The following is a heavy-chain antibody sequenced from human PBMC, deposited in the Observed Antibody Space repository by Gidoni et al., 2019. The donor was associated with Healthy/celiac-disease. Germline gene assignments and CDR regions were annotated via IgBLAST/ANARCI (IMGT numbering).Heavy chain of an antibody. V-gene: IGHV4-34*01. Sequence: QVQLQQWGAGLLKPSETLSLTCAVYGGSFSGYYWSWIRQPPGKGLEWIGEINHSGSTNYNPSLKSRVTISVDTSKNQFSLKLSSVTAADTAVYYCARRSLYGSGSYKSRAFDIWGQGTMVTVSS. J-gene: IGHJ3*02. CDR1: GGSFSGYY. CDR3: ARRSLYGSGSYKSRAFDI. CDR2: INHSGST. D-gene: IGHD3-10*01.